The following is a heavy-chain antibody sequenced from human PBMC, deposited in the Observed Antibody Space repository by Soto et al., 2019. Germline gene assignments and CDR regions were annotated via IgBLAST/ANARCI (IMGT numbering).Heavy chain of an antibody. CDR3: ARDRIVGATRTWFDP. CDR1: GGSISSYY. CDR2: IYTSGST. D-gene: IGHD1-26*01. J-gene: IGHJ5*02. Sequence: SETLSLTCTVSGGSISSYYWSWIRQPAGKGLEWIGRIYTSGSTNYNPSLKSRVTMSVDTSKNQFSLKLSSVTAADTAVYYCARDRIVGATRTWFDPWGQGTLVTVSS. V-gene: IGHV4-4*07.